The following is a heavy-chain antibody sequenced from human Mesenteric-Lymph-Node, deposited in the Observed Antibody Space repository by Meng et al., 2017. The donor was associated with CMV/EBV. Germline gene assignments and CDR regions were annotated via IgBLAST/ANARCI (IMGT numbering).Heavy chain of an antibody. V-gene: IGHV3-53*01. CDR3: AILAVAGTAPGY. Sequence: GGSLRLSCAASGFTVSSNYMSWVRQAPGKGLEWVSVIYSCGSTYYADSVKGRFTISRDNSKNTLYLQMNNLRAEDTAVYYCAILAVAGTAPGYWGQGTLVTVSS. CDR1: GFTVSSNY. D-gene: IGHD6-19*01. J-gene: IGHJ4*02. CDR2: IYSCGST.